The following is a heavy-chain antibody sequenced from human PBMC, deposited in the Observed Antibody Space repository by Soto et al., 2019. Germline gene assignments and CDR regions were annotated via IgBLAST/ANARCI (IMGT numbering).Heavy chain of an antibody. Sequence: QVQLQESGPGLVKPSQTLSLTCTVSGGSISSGGYYWSWIRQHPGKGLEWIGYIYYSGSTYYNPSLKSRVTISVDTSKNQFSLKVSSVTAADTAVYYCARGRGIVATINRSLLFDYWGQGTLVTVSS. V-gene: IGHV4-31*03. CDR1: GGSISSGGYY. D-gene: IGHD5-12*01. CDR3: ARGRGIVATINRSLLFDY. J-gene: IGHJ4*02. CDR2: IYYSGST.